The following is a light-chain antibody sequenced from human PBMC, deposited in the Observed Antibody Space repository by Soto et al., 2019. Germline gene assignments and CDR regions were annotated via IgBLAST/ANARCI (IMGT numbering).Light chain of an antibody. CDR3: CSYVGSDTYVI. CDR1: SSDFGNYNL. CDR2: EVN. V-gene: IGLV2-23*02. Sequence: QSALTQPASVSGSPGQSITISCTGTSSDFGNYNLVSWYQQHPGKVPKLILFEVNKRPSGVSGRFSGSKSGNTASLTISGLQPEDEAHYYCCSYVGSDTYVIFGGGTKLTVL. J-gene: IGLJ2*01.